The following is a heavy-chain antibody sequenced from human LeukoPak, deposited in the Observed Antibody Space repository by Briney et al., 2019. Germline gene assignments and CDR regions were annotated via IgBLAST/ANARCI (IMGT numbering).Heavy chain of an antibody. Sequence: SGRSLRLSCSASGFTFSSYAMHWVRQAPGKGLEWVAITSFDGNNQYYADSVKGRFTISRDNSKNTLYLQMNSLRAEDTAVYYCARDAYGMDVWGQGTTVTVSS. V-gene: IGHV3-30*04. CDR2: TSFDGNNQ. CDR3: ARDAYGMDV. J-gene: IGHJ6*02. CDR1: GFTFSSYA.